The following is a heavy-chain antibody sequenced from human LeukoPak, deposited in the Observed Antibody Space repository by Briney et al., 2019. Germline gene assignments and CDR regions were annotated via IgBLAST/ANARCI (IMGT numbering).Heavy chain of an antibody. Sequence: GGSLRLSCAASGFTFSSYWMSWVRQAAGKGLEWVANIKQDGSEKYYVDSVKGRFTISRDNAKNSLYLQMNSLRAEDTAVYYCARDFNFDTELCFDYWGQGTLVTVSS. J-gene: IGHJ4*02. V-gene: IGHV3-7*01. CDR1: GFTFSSYW. CDR3: ARDFNFDTELCFDY. D-gene: IGHD5-18*01. CDR2: IKQDGSEK.